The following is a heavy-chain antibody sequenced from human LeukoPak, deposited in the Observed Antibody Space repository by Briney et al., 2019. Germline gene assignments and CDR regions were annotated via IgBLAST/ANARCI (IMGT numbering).Heavy chain of an antibody. V-gene: IGHV4-4*07. CDR1: GASISSYY. Sequence: PSETLSLTCTVSGASISSYYWSWIRQPAGKGLEWIGRIFTTATTNYNPSLRSRVTMSVDTSKNWFSLKLTSVTAADTAVYYCARGGASYYDSSGYYFGYWGQGALVTVSS. J-gene: IGHJ4*02. D-gene: IGHD3-22*01. CDR3: ARGGASYYDSSGYYFGY. CDR2: IFTTATT.